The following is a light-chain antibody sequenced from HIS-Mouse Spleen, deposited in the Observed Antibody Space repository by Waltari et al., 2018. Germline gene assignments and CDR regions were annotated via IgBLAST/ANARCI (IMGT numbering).Light chain of an antibody. Sequence: QSVLTQPPSASGTPGQRVTISCSGSSSHSRRIHVYRYQQLPGTAPKLHIYRNNQRPSGVPDRFSGSKSGTSASLAISGLRSEDEADYYCAAWDDSLSGVFGGGTKLTVL. J-gene: IGLJ2*01. V-gene: IGLV1-47*01. CDR3: AAWDDSLSGV. CDR1: SSHSRRIH. CDR2: RNN.